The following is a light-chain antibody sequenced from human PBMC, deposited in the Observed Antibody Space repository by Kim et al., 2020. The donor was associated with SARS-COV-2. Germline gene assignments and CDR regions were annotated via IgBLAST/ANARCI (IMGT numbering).Light chain of an antibody. CDR3: LQYSTRPLT. Sequence: ASVVDRVTITCRASQAIRNDVGWYQKKLGKDPTRLIYDACSLQCGVPSSFSGSGFGTEYTLSFSRLQPEDFATYYCLQYSTRPLTFGAGSKVGIK. CDR2: DAC. V-gene: IGKV1-17*01. J-gene: IGKJ4*01. CDR1: QAIRND.